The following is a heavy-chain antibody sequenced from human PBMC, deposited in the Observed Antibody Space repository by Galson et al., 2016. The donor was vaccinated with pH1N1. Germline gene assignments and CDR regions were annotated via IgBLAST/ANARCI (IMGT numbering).Heavy chain of an antibody. CDR3: AQVRGYAYGFFDS. CDR2: ISWNSGSI. D-gene: IGHD5-18*01. CDR1: GFTFDDYA. J-gene: IGHJ4*02. V-gene: IGHV3-9*01. Sequence: SLRLSCAASGFTFDDYAMHWVRQAPGKGLEWVSGISWNSGSIGYADSVKGRFTISRDNAKNSLYLQMKSLRAEDTALYYCAQVRGYAYGFFDSLXKGTLV.